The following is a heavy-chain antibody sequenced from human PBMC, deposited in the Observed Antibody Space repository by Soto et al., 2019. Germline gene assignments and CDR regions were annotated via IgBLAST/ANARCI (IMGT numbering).Heavy chain of an antibody. Sequence: QVQLQESGPELVKPSQTLSPTCTVSGGSISSGDYSWGWIRQPPGKGLEWIGYIYYSGSTYYNPSLKSRVTISVDTSKNQFSLKLSSVTAADTAVYYCASNSYGYIFYEYWGQGTLVTVSS. CDR2: IYYSGST. CDR1: GGSISSGDYS. V-gene: IGHV4-30-4*01. D-gene: IGHD5-18*01. CDR3: ASNSYGYIFYEY. J-gene: IGHJ4*02.